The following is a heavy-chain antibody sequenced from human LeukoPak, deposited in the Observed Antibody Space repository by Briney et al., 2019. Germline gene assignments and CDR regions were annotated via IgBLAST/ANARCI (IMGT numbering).Heavy chain of an antibody. CDR1: GGSFSGYY. CDR3: ARVLGYDSFYYFDY. CDR2: INHSGST. Sequence: SETLSLTCAVCGGSFSGYYWSWIRQPPGKGLEWIGEINHSGSTNYNPSLKSRVTISVDTSKNQFSLKLSSVTAANTAVYYCARVLGYDSFYYFDYWGQGTLVTVSS. D-gene: IGHD5-12*01. V-gene: IGHV4-34*01. J-gene: IGHJ4*02.